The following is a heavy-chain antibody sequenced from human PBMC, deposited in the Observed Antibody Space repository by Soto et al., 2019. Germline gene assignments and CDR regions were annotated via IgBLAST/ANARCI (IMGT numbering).Heavy chain of an antibody. V-gene: IGHV3-7*01. CDR3: AREKRANGYFDY. CDR1: GFTFSAYW. D-gene: IGHD6-25*01. J-gene: IGHJ4*02. Sequence: EVQLVESGGGLVQTGGSLRLSCAASGFTFSAYWMSWVRQAPGKGLEWVANIKQGGSEKYYVDSVNGRFIISRDDAKNLLVLQVNSLRVEDTSVYYCAREKRANGYFDYWGQGTLVTVSS. CDR2: IKQGGSEK.